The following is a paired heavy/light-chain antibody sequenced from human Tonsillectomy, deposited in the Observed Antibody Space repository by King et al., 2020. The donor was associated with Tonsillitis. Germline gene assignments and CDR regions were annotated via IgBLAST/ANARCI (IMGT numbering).Light chain of an antibody. CDR1: QSLLHSNGYNY. Sequence: DIVMTQSPLFLPVTPGEPASISCRSSQSLLHSNGYNYLDWYLQKPGQSPQLLMYLGSNRASGVPDRFSGSGSGTDFTLKISRVEAEDVGVYYCMQALQTPRTFGGGTKVEIK. CDR3: MQALQTPRT. J-gene: IGKJ4*01. V-gene: IGKV2-28*01. CDR2: LGS.
Heavy chain of an antibody. V-gene: IGHV3-53*01. CDR2: IYSGGST. Sequence: EVQLVESGGGLIQPGGSLRLSCAASGFIVSSICMSWVRQAPGKGLEWVSVIYSGGSTDYADSVKGRFTISRDNSKNTLYLQMNSLRAEDTAVYYCARDLPDLYSGSYSFEYWGQGTLVTVSS. CDR3: ARDLPDLYSGSYSFEY. CDR1: GFIVSSIC. J-gene: IGHJ4*02. D-gene: IGHD1-26*01.